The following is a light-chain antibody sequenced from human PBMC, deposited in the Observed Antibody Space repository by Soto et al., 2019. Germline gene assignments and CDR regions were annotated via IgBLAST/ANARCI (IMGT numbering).Light chain of an antibody. V-gene: IGKV1-12*01. J-gene: IGKJ5*01. CDR3: QQTNSFPIT. CDR1: QGITTW. CDR2: AAS. Sequence: DIQMSQSPSSVSASVGDRVTITCRASQGITTWLAWYQQKPGKAPKLLINAASSLQSGVPSRFRGSGSGTDFTLTISSLQPEDFAIYYCQQTNSFPITFGQGTRLEMK.